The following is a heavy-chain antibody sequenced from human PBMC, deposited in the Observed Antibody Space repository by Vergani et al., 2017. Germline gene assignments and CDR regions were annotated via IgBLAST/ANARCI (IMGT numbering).Heavy chain of an antibody. CDR3: AREMAARPQDVAFDV. V-gene: IGHV3-30-3*01. Sequence: QVQLVESGGGVVQPGRSLRLSCAASGFTFSSYALHWVRQAPGKGLEWVAVISYDGTNKYYADSVKGRFTISRDNSKNTLYLQMNSLRAEDTAVYYCAREMAARPQDVAFDVWDRGTLVTVSS. CDR1: GFTFSSYA. J-gene: IGHJ3*01. CDR2: ISYDGTNK. D-gene: IGHD6-6*01.